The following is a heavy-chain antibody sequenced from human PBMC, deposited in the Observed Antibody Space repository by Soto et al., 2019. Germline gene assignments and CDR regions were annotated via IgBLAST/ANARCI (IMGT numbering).Heavy chain of an antibody. CDR2: ISDNGGTT. J-gene: IGHJ4*02. D-gene: IGHD6-13*01. CDR3: AKDPQHLPVYFAY. CDR1: EFTFSNYA. Sequence: PGGSLRLACAASEFTFSNYAMSWVRQAPGKGLEWVSSISDNGGTTYYADSVKGRFTISRDNSKNTLYLQMNSLRAEDTAVYYCAKDPQHLPVYFAYWGQGTQVTVSS. V-gene: IGHV3-23*01.